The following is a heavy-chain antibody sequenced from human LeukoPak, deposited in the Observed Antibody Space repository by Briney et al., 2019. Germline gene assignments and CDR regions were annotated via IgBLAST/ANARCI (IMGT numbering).Heavy chain of an antibody. CDR2: ISYDGSNK. D-gene: IGHD6-13*01. J-gene: IGHJ6*02. Sequence: PGRSLRLSCAASGFTFSSYAMHWVRQAPGKGLEWVAVISYDGSNKYYADSVKGRFTISRDNSKNTLYLQMNSLRAEDTAVYYCARDIAAANYYYYYDMDVWGQGTTVTVSS. CDR3: ARDIAAANYYYYYDMDV. V-gene: IGHV3-30-3*01. CDR1: GFTFSSYA.